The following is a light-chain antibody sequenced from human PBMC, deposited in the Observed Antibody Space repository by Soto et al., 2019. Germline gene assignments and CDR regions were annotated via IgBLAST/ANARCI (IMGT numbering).Light chain of an antibody. Sequence: QSALTQPASVSGSPGQSIAISCTGTSSDIGDYNYVSWYQHHPGKVPKLMIYDVSNRPSGVSDRFSGSMSGNPASLTISGLQPEDEADYYCSSYTGGSTVVFGGGTKVTVL. CDR2: DVS. V-gene: IGLV2-14*03. J-gene: IGLJ2*01. CDR1: SSDIGDYNY. CDR3: SSYTGGSTVV.